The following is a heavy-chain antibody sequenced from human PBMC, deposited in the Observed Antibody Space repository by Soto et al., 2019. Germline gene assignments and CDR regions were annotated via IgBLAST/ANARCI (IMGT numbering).Heavy chain of an antibody. CDR1: GFTVSSNY. D-gene: IGHD2-21*02. J-gene: IGHJ4*02. Sequence: EVQLVETGGGLIQPGGSLRLSCAASGFTVSSNYMSWVRQAPGKGLEGVSVIYRDGSTYYADSVKGRFTISRDNSKNTLYLQMNSLRAEDTAVYYCARGRYCGGDCYSLGDYWGQGTLVTVSS. CDR2: IYRDGST. V-gene: IGHV3-53*02. CDR3: ARGRYCGGDCYSLGDY.